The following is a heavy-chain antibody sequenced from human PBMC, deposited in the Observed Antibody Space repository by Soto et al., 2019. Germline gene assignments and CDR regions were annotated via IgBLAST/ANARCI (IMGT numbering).Heavy chain of an antibody. D-gene: IGHD5-18*01. J-gene: IGHJ4*02. CDR3: ARDHPHSYGVYYFDY. V-gene: IGHV4-59*01. Sequence: SLTLSLTCTVPGGSIRNYYWSLIRQPPGKGLEWIGYVYSSGSTHYNPSLQSRVTISADTSKNQVSLKVNSVTAADTAVYYCARDHPHSYGVYYFDYWGQGTPVTVSS. CDR2: VYSSGST. CDR1: GGSIRNYY.